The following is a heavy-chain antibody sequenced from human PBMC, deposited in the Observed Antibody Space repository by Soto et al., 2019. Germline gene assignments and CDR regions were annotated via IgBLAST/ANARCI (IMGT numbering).Heavy chain of an antibody. CDR1: EGQFGDYG. J-gene: IGHJ4*02. D-gene: IGHD3-10*01. Sequence: GRSKRHPKAAAEGQFGDYGRSRVRQNPGKGLEWVSSISGSGDNTYYADSVKGRFTISRDNSKNTLFLQMNSLRAEDTALYSCAKITLVLAFGFDYCGQGTLVTVSS. V-gene: IGHV3-23*01. CDR3: AKITLVLAFGFDY. CDR2: ISGSGDNT.